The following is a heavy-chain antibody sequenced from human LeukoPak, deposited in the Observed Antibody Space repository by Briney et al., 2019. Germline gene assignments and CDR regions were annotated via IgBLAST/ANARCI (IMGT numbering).Heavy chain of an antibody. CDR1: GFTFSSYA. Sequence: PGGSLRLSCAASGFTFSSYAMSWVRQAPGKGLEWVSAISGSGGSTYYADSVKGRFSASRDNAKNSLYLQMNSLRVEDTAVYYCAREGDGFKFDYWGQGTLVTVSS. D-gene: IGHD5-24*01. V-gene: IGHV3-23*01. CDR2: ISGSGGST. CDR3: AREGDGFKFDY. J-gene: IGHJ4*02.